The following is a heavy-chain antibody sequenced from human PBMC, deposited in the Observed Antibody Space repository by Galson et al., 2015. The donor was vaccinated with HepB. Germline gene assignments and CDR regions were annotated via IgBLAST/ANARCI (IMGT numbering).Heavy chain of an antibody. CDR2: ISDSGNT. CDR3: AASTDFWGDPGWFDP. D-gene: IGHD3/OR15-3a*01. Sequence: ETLSLTCTVSGGYISSYYWSWIQQPPGKGLEWIGYISDSGNTNYNPSLMSRVTISVDTSKNQFSLKLTSVIAADTAVYYCAASTDFWGDPGWFDPWGQGTLVTVSS. V-gene: IGHV4-59*01. J-gene: IGHJ5*02. CDR1: GGYISSYY.